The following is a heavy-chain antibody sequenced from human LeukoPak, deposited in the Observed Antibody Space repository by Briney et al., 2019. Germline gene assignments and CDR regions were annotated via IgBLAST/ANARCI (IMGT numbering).Heavy chain of an antibody. CDR1: GFTFSSYW. Sequence: GGSLRLSCAASGFTFSSYWMSWVRQAPGKGLEWVANIKQDGSEKYYVDSVKGRFTISRDNAKDSLYLQMNSLRAEDTAVYYCARDLGYCSSTSCVYFDYWGQGTLVTVSS. CDR3: ARDLGYCSSTSCVYFDY. V-gene: IGHV3-7*01. D-gene: IGHD2-2*01. J-gene: IGHJ4*02. CDR2: IKQDGSEK.